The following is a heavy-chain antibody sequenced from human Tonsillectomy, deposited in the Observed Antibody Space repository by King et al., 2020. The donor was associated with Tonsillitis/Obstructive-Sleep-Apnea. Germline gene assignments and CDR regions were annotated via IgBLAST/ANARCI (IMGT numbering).Heavy chain of an antibody. Sequence: QLAQSGAEVKKPGSSVKVSCKASGGTFSSYAISWVRQAPGQGLEWMGGIIPIFGTANYAKKFQGRVTITADESTSTAYMELSSLRSEDTAVYYCARDSLNYANYYYMDVWGKGTTVTVSS. CDR1: GGTFSSYA. CDR3: ARDSLNYANYYYMDV. D-gene: IGHD1-7*01. CDR2: IIPIFGTA. J-gene: IGHJ6*03. V-gene: IGHV1-69*01.